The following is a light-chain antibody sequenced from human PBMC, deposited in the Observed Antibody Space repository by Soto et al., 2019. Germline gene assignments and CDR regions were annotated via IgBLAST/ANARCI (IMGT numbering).Light chain of an antibody. J-gene: IGLJ3*02. CDR3: QSYDDRQSGWV. CDR1: SSNIGAGHA. V-gene: IGLV1-40*01. Sequence: QSVPTPPPSVSGAPGQRVTISCTGSSSNIGAGHALHWYQHLPGAAPKLLMYGNSARPSGVPDRFSGSKSGTSASLAITGLQPEDESDYYCQSYDDRQSGWVFGGGTKLTVL. CDR2: GNS.